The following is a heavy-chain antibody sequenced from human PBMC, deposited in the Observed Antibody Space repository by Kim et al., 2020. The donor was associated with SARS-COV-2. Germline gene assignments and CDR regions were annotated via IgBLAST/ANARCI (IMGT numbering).Heavy chain of an antibody. CDR3: ARGGGSGSYGVGFDY. CDR1: GGSISSSNW. Sequence: SETLSLTCAVSGGSISSSNWWSWVRPPPGKGLEWIGEIYHSGSTNYNPSLKSRVTISVDKSKNQFSLKLSSVTAADTAVYYCARGGGSGSYGVGFDYWGQGTLVTVSS. V-gene: IGHV4-4*02. CDR2: IYHSGST. J-gene: IGHJ4*02. D-gene: IGHD3-10*01.